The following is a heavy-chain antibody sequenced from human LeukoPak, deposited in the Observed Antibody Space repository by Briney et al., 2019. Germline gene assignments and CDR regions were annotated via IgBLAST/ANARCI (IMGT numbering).Heavy chain of an antibody. CDR1: GGSFSGYY. V-gene: IGHV4-34*01. J-gene: IGHJ5*02. CDR2: INHSGST. D-gene: IGHD5-12*01. CDR3: ARGKLGLRGDRNWFDP. Sequence: SETLSLTCAVYGGSFSGYYWNWIRQPPGKGLEWIGEINHSGSTNYNPSLKTRVAISVDPSKNQISLQLSSVTAADTAVYFCARGKLGLRGDRNWFDPWGQGALVTVSS.